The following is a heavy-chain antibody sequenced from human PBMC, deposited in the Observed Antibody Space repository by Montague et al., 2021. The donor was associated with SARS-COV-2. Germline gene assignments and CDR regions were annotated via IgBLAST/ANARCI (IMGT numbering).Heavy chain of an antibody. D-gene: IGHD3-16*01. CDR2: IRGSGGST. Sequence: FLSLSCAASGFTFSSYAMSWVRQAPGKGLEWVSAIRGSGGSTYYADSVQGRFTICRDNSKNTLYLQMHSLRAEDTAVYYCSKGEVPYDYVDYFDYWGQGTLVTVSS. J-gene: IGHJ4*02. CDR3: SKGEVPYDYVDYFDY. V-gene: IGHV3-23*01. CDR1: GFTFSSYA.